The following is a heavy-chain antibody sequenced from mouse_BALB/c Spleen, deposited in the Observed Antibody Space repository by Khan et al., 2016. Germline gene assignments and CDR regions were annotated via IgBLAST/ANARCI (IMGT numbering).Heavy chain of an antibody. CDR1: GFDFSRYW. V-gene: IGHV4-1*02. CDR2: INPDSSTI. J-gene: IGHJ3*01. CDR3: ARPDDYAWFAY. D-gene: IGHD1-1*01. Sequence: EVKLLESGGGLVQPGGSLKLSCAASGFDFSRYWMNWVRQAPGKGLEWIGEINPDSSTITYTPSLKDKFIISRDNATNTLYLQMSKVRSEDTALYYCARPDDYAWFAYWGQGTLVTVSA.